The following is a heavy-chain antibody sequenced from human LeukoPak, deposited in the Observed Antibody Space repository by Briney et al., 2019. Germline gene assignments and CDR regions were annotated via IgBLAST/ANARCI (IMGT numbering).Heavy chain of an antibody. CDR1: GGSISSNNW. V-gene: IGHV4-4*02. CDR2: MYYTGTT. Sequence: SVTLSLTCAVSGGSISSNNWWSWVRQPPGKGLEWIGAMYYTGTTYYNPSLRSRVTISVDTSKNQFSLKLSSVTAADTALYYCAGAPRQGSIGSLDYWGQGTLVTVSS. J-gene: IGHJ4*02. D-gene: IGHD3-10*01. CDR3: AGAPRQGSIGSLDY.